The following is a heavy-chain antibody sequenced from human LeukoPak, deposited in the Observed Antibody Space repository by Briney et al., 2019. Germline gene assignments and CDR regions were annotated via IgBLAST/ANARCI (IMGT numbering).Heavy chain of an antibody. CDR1: GGSISSGGYS. V-gene: IGHV4-30-2*01. CDR2: IYHNGNT. D-gene: IGHD5-24*01. Sequence: PSETLSLTCAVSGGSISSGGYSWSWIRQPPGKGLEWIGYIYHNGNTYYSPSLKSRVTISVDRSKNQLTLKLSSVTAADTAVYYCARERWLQRGGAFDIWGQGTMVTVSS. J-gene: IGHJ3*02. CDR3: ARERWLQRGGAFDI.